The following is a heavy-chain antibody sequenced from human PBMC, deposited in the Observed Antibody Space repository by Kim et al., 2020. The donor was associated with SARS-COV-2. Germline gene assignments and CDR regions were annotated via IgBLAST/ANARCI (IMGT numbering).Heavy chain of an antibody. D-gene: IGHD2-15*01. CDR3: AKNRGYCSGGSCTDY. CDR2: IFYTGNT. V-gene: IGHV4-39*01. Sequence: SETLSLTCTVSGGSVTTSNYFWGRIGQPPGKGLEWIGGIFYTGNTYYTPSLKSRVAISVDTSNNQFSLKLTSVTAADSAVYYCAKNRGYCSGGSCTDYWGQGTLVAVSS. CDR1: GGSVTTSNYF. J-gene: IGHJ4*02.